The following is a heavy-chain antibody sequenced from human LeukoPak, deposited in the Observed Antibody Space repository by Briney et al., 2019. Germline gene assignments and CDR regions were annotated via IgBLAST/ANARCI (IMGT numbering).Heavy chain of an antibody. Sequence: SETLSLTCAVSGESISSSNWWSWVRQPPGKGLEWIGEIHHSGSTNYNPSLKSRVTISVDTSRNQFSLKLTSVTAADTAVYYCAKVSDRDSSGYYWGFEYWGQGTLVTVSS. V-gene: IGHV4-4*02. J-gene: IGHJ4*02. D-gene: IGHD3-22*01. CDR2: IHHSGST. CDR1: GESISSSNW. CDR3: AKVSDRDSSGYYWGFEY.